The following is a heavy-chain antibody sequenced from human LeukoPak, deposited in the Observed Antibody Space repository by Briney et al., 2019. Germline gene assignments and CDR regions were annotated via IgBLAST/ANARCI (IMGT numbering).Heavy chain of an antibody. Sequence: PGGSLKLSCAASGFTFSSYWMSWVRQAPGKGLEWVANIKQDGSEKYYVDSVKGRFTISRDNAKNSLYLQMNSLRAEDTAVYYCARDGVLLWFGELPDYWGQGTLVTVSS. D-gene: IGHD3-10*01. CDR2: IKQDGSEK. J-gene: IGHJ4*02. V-gene: IGHV3-7*03. CDR3: ARDGVLLWFGELPDY. CDR1: GFTFSSYW.